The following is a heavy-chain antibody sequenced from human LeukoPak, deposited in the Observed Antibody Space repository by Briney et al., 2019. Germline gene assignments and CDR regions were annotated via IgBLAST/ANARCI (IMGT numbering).Heavy chain of an antibody. V-gene: IGHV4-59*01. CDR2: IYYGGST. Sequence: PSETLSLICTVSGGSISSYYWSWIRQPPGKGLEWIGYIYYGGSTNYNPSLKSRVTISVDTSKNQFSLKLSSVTAADTAVYYCAAVAETNWFDPWGQGTLVTVSS. CDR1: GGSISSYY. D-gene: IGHD6-19*01. J-gene: IGHJ5*02. CDR3: AAVAETNWFDP.